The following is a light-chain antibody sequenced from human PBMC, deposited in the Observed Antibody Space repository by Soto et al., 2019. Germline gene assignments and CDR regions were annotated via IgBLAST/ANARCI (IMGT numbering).Light chain of an antibody. CDR2: DVS. J-gene: IGLJ1*01. CDR3: TSYTGSSTHV. V-gene: IGLV2-14*01. CDR1: SSYVGGYNY. Sequence: QSVLTQPASVSGSPGQSITISCTGTSSYVGGYNYVSWYQQHPGKAPKLMIYDVSNRPSGVSNRFSGSKSGNTASLTISGLQAEDEADYYCTSYTGSSTHVFGTGTKVTVL.